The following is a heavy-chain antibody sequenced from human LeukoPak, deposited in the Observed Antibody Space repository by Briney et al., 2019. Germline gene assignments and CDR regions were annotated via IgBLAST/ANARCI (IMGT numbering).Heavy chain of an antibody. V-gene: IGHV4-34*01. J-gene: IGHJ4*02. Sequence: PSETLSLTCAVYGGSFSGYYWSWIRQPPGKGLEWIGEINHSGSTNYNPSLKSRVTISVDTSKNQFSLKLSSETAADTAVYYCARGSVVRGVITAPFDYWGQGTLVTVSS. CDR1: GGSFSGYY. CDR2: INHSGST. CDR3: ARGSVVRGVITAPFDY. D-gene: IGHD3-10*01.